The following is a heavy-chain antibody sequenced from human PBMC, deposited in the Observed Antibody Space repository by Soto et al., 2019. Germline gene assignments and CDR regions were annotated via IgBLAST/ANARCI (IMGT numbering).Heavy chain of an antibody. CDR3: ARAYSGRLPRRADYYIAMDV. V-gene: IGHV3-13*05. J-gene: IGHJ6*02. CDR1: GFTFSAYD. CDR2: IGAADDP. Sequence: GGSLRLSCAASGFTFSAYDMHWVRQTTGKGLEWVSAIGAADDPYYLGSVKGRFTISRENAKNSLYLQMNSLRAEDTAVYYCARAYSGRLPRRADYYIAMDVCGQGTTVTVSS. D-gene: IGHD2-15*01.